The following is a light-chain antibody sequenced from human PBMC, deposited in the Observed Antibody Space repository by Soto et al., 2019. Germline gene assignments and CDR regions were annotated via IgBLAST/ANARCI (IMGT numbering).Light chain of an antibody. Sequence: QTVVTQPPSASGTPGQRVTISCSGSSSNVGSNTVDWYQLLPGTAPKLLIYHNNQRPSGVPDRLSGYKSGTSASLAIRGLQSEDEADYYCAVWEDTLKAVVFGGGTQLTVL. J-gene: IGLJ2*01. CDR2: HNN. V-gene: IGLV1-44*01. CDR3: AVWEDTLKAVV. CDR1: SSNVGSNT.